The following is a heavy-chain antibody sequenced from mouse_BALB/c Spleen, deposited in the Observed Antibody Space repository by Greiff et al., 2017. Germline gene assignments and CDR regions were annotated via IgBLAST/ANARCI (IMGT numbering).Heavy chain of an antibody. CDR2: IYPGSGST. CDR3: ARSWDEDY. CDR1: GYNFTSYW. Sequence: QVQLQQPGAELVKPGTSVKLSCKASGYNFTSYWINWVKLRPGQGLEWIGDIYPGSGSTNYNEKFKSKATLTVDTSSSTAYMQLSSLASEDSALYYCARSWDEDYWGQGTTLTVSS. V-gene: IGHV1-55*01. J-gene: IGHJ2*01. D-gene: IGHD4-1*01.